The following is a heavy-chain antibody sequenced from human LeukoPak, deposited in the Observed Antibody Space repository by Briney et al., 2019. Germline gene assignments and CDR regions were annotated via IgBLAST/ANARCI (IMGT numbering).Heavy chain of an antibody. Sequence: SETLSLTCTVSGGSISSSTYYWGWIRRPPGKGLEWIGSIYYSGSTYYNPSLKSRVTVSVDASKNQFSLKLSSVTAADTAVYYCVRGSTLRHYQYWGQGTLVTVSS. CDR1: GGSISSSTYY. D-gene: IGHD3-16*01. CDR2: IYYSGST. CDR3: VRGSTLRHYQY. J-gene: IGHJ4*02. V-gene: IGHV4-39*01.